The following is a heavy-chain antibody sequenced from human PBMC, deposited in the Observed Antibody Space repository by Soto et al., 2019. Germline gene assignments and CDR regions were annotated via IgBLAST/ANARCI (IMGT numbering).Heavy chain of an antibody. V-gene: IGHV4-31*03. D-gene: IGHD5-12*01. CDR3: ARDSPGIVATTSNWFDP. CDR1: GGSISSGGYY. CDR2: IYYSGST. Sequence: SATLSLTCTVSGGSISSGGYYWSWIRQHPGKGLEWIGYIYYSGSTYYNPSLKSRVTISVDTSKNQFSLKLSPVTAADTAVYYCARDSPGIVATTSNWFDPWGQGTLVTVSS. J-gene: IGHJ5*02.